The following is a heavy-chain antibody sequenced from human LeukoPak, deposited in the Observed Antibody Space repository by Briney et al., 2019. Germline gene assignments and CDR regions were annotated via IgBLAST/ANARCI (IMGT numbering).Heavy chain of an antibody. J-gene: IGHJ4*02. Sequence: PSETLSLTCTVSGDSVSSTDSTWGWIRQPPGKGLEWIGSVYYSGTTSSNPSLRSRPTVSVDPSSNQSSLKMTSVTAADTAVYYCARLSKGLYFNYIFDYWGQGILVTVSS. CDR3: ARLSKGLYFNYIFDY. D-gene: IGHD3-9*01. CDR1: GDSVSSTDST. CDR2: VYYSGTT. V-gene: IGHV4-39*01.